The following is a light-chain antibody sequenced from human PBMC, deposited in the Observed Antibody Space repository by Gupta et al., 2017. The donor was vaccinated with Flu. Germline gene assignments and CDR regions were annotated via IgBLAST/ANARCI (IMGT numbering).Light chain of an antibody. J-gene: IGKJ1*01. CDR3: QQYYSAPLT. CDR1: QSVFYSSNNKNY. V-gene: IGKV4-1*01. CDR2: WAS. Sequence: VLTQSPDSLSVSLGERATINCKSSQSVFYSSNNKNYLAWYQQKPGQSPKLLIYWASTRESGVPDRFSGSGSGTDFTLTISSLQTEDVAVYYCQQYYSAPLTFGQGTIVEIK.